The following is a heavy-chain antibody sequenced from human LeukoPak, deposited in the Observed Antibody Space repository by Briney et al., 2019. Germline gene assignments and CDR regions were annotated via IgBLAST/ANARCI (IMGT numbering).Heavy chain of an antibody. CDR3: ARDLVDTVMSHLVLFDY. CDR1: GGSIRSGSYC. V-gene: IGHV4-61*02. CDR2: IYISGST. D-gene: IGHD5-18*01. J-gene: IGHJ4*02. Sequence: SETLSLTCAVSGGSIRSGSYCWSWIRQSAGKGLDWIGRIYISGSTKYNPSLKSRVTISVDTSKNQFSLKLSSVTAADTAAYYCARDLVDTVMSHLVLFDYWGQGTLVTVSS.